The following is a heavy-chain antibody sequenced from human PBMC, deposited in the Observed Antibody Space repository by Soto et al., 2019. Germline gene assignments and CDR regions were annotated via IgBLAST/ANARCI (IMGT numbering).Heavy chain of an antibody. V-gene: IGHV4-59*01. CDR1: GGSISSYY. D-gene: IGHD5-18*01. Sequence: SETLSLTCTVSGGSISSYYWSWIRQPPGKGLEWIGYIYYSGSTNYNPSLKSRVTISVDTSKNQFSLKLSSVTAADTAVYYCARATPHTAMVTGYYFDYWGQGTLVTVSS. J-gene: IGHJ4*02. CDR3: ARATPHTAMVTGYYFDY. CDR2: IYYSGST.